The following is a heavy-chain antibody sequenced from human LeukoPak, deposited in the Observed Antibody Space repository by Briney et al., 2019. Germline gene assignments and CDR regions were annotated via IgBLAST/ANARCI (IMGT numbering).Heavy chain of an antibody. CDR1: GGSFSGYY. V-gene: IGHV4-34*01. J-gene: IGHJ6*03. Sequence: SETLSLTCAVYGGSFSGYYWSWIRQPPGKGLEWIGEINHSGSTNYNPSLKSRVTISVDTSKNQFSLKLSSVTAADTAVYYCARTRDSSGYYPRGYYDYMDVWGKGTTVTVSS. D-gene: IGHD3-22*01. CDR3: ARTRDSSGYYPRGYYDYMDV. CDR2: INHSGST.